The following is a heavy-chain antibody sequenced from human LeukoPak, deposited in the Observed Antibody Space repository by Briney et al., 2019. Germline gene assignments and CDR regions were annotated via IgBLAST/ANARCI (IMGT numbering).Heavy chain of an antibody. J-gene: IGHJ4*02. CDR1: GFTFSSYA. Sequence: TGGSLRLSCVASGFTFSSYAMSWVRKAPGRGLEWVSAISDGGGSTYYADSVKGRFTVSRDNSKNTLFLQMNSLRAEDTAVYYCAKDARRTSGWYFFDYWGQGTLVTVSS. CDR3: AKDARRTSGWYFFDY. CDR2: ISDGGGST. D-gene: IGHD6-19*01. V-gene: IGHV3-23*01.